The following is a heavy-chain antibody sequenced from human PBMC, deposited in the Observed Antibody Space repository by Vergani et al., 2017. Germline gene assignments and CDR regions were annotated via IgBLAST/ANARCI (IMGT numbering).Heavy chain of an antibody. CDR3: AKDGASGYSSDWYWGHFDY. D-gene: IGHD6-19*01. CDR2: IRYDGSNK. J-gene: IGHJ4*02. V-gene: IGHV3-30*02. Sequence: QVQLVESGGGVVQPGGSLRLSCAASGFTFSSYGMHWVRQAPGKGLEWVAFIRYDGSNKYYADSVKGRFTISRDNSKNTLYLQMNSLRAEDTALYYCAKDGASGYSSDWYWGHFDYWGQGTLVTVSS. CDR1: GFTFSSYG.